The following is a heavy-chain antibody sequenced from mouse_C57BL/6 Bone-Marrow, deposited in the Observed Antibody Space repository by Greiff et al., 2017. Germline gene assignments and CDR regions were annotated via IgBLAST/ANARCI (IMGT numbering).Heavy chain of an antibody. V-gene: IGHV1-69*01. CDR3: ARGPHWYFDV. J-gene: IGHJ1*03. CDR2: IDPSDSYT. Sequence: QVQLQQPGAELVMPGASVKLSCKASGYTFTGYWMHWVKQRPGQGLEWIGEIDPSDSYTNYNQKFKGKSTLTVDKSSSTAYMQLSSLTSEDSAVYYCARGPHWYFDVWGTGTTVTVSS. CDR1: GYTFTGYW.